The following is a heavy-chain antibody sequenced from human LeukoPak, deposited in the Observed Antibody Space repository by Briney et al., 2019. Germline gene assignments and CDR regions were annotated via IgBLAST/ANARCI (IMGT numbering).Heavy chain of an antibody. CDR1: GLTFSNYA. Sequence: GGSLRLSCAASGLTFSNYAMNWVRQASGKGLEWVSGITDSGRKTYYADSVRGRFSISRDNSRNTVYLQMSDLRAEDTAVYYCAKITKATTPNYWGQGTLVTVSS. CDR3: AKITKATTPNY. CDR2: ITDSGRKT. D-gene: IGHD4-17*01. V-gene: IGHV3-23*01. J-gene: IGHJ4*02.